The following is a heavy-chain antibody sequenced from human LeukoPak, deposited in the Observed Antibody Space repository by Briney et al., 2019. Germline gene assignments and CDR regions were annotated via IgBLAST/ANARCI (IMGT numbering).Heavy chain of an antibody. J-gene: IGHJ6*02. Sequence: PGGSLRLSCAASGFTFSSYAMSWVRQAPGKGLEWVSAISGSGGSTYYADSVKGRFTISRDNSKNTLYLQMNSLRAEDTAVYYCAKDPRYYDILTGYPDDYGMDVWGQGTTVTASS. D-gene: IGHD3-9*01. V-gene: IGHV3-23*01. CDR2: ISGSGGST. CDR3: AKDPRYYDILTGYPDDYGMDV. CDR1: GFTFSSYA.